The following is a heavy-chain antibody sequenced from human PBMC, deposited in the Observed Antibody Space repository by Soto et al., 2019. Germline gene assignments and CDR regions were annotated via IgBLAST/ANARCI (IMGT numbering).Heavy chain of an antibody. D-gene: IGHD3-22*01. Sequence: SVKVSCKASGYTFTSYAISWVRQAPGQGLEWMGGIIPIFGTANYAQKFQGRVTITADESTSTAYMELSSLRSEDTAVYYCARRAYYYDSSGYPEYYYYGMDVWGQGTTVTVSS. CDR2: IIPIFGTA. V-gene: IGHV1-69*13. CDR1: GYTFTSYA. CDR3: ARRAYYYDSSGYPEYYYYGMDV. J-gene: IGHJ6*02.